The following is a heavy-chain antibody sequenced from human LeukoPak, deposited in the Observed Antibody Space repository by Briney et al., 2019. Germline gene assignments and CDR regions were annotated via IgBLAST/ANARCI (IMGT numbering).Heavy chain of an antibody. Sequence: GASVKVSCKASGYTFTSYDINWVRQATGQGLEWMGWMNPNSGNTGYAQKFQGRVTMTRNTSISTAYMELSSLRSEDTAVYYCARNLAVAGRPYYYYGMDVWGQGTTVTVSS. J-gene: IGHJ6*02. CDR2: MNPNSGNT. CDR1: GYTFTSYD. V-gene: IGHV1-8*01. D-gene: IGHD6-19*01. CDR3: ARNLAVAGRPYYYYGMDV.